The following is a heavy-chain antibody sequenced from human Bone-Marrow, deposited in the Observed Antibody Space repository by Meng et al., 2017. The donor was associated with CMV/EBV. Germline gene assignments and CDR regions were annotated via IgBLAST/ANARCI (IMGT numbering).Heavy chain of an antibody. V-gene: IGHV3-9*01. CDR2: ISWNSGSI. D-gene: IGHD5-24*01. CDR3: AKYRGAMA. CDR1: GGSISSYY. J-gene: IGHJ4*02. Sequence: LSLTCTVSGGSISSYYWSWIRQPPGKGLEWVSGISWNSGSIGYADSVKGRFTISRDNAKNTLYLQMNSLRAEDTAVYYCAKYRGAMAWGQGTRVTVSS.